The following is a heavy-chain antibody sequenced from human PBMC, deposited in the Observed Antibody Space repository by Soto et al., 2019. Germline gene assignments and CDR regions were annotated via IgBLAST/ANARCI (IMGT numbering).Heavy chain of an antibody. CDR2: ISYDGSNK. CDR3: AKDSSGSYYFSYFDY. J-gene: IGHJ4*02. V-gene: IGHV3-30*18. D-gene: IGHD1-26*01. Sequence: GGSLGLSCAASGVTFSSYVMHWVRQAPGKGLEWVAVISYDGSNKYYADSVKGRFTISRDNSKNTLYLQMNSLRAGDTAVYYCAKDSSGSYYFSYFDYWGQGTLVTVSS. CDR1: GVTFSSYV.